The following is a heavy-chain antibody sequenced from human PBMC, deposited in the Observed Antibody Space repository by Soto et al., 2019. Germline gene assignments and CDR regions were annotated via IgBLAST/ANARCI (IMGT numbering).Heavy chain of an antibody. CDR3: ARGGPTYYGMDV. J-gene: IGHJ6*02. CDR1: GGSISSGDYY. CDR2: IYYSGST. Sequence: SETLSLTCTVSGGSISSGDYYWSWIRQPPGKGLEWIGYIYYSGSTYYNPSLKSRVTISVDTSKNQFSRKLSSVTAADTAVYYCARGGPTYYGMDVWGQGTTVTVSS. V-gene: IGHV4-30-4*01. D-gene: IGHD1-26*01.